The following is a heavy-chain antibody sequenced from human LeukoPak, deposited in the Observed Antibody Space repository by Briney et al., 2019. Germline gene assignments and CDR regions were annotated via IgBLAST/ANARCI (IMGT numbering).Heavy chain of an antibody. J-gene: IGHJ4*02. D-gene: IGHD3-10*01. CDR3: AKGGSGSYYNPFDY. Sequence: GGSLRLSCAASGFTFSTYAMSWVRQAPGKGLEWVSAITDSGGSAYYADSVKGRFTISRDNSKNTLYLQMNSLRAEDTAVYYCAKGGSGSYYNPFDYWGQGTLVTVSS. CDR2: ITDSGGSA. V-gene: IGHV3-23*01. CDR1: GFTFSTYA.